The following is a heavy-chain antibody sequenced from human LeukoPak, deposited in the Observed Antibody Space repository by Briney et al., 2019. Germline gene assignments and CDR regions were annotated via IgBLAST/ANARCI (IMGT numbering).Heavy chain of an antibody. V-gene: IGHV4-39*07. Sequence: SETLSLTCNVSGGSISDTSYYWGWIRQPPGKGLEWIGSIYHTGTTYYSPSLKSRVTISLDTPKNQFSLRLNSVTAADTAVYYCARGVAGYGPYDYWGQGTLVTVSS. J-gene: IGHJ4*02. CDR2: IYHTGTT. CDR3: ARGVAGYGPYDY. CDR1: GGSISDTSYY. D-gene: IGHD5-12*01.